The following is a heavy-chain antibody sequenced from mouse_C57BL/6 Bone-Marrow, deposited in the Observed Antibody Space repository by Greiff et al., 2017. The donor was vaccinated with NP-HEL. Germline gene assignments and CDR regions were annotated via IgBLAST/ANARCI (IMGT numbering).Heavy chain of an antibody. CDR1: GFSLTSYG. CDR3: ARRGGYYGPWFAY. D-gene: IGHD1-1*01. Sequence: VQLQESGPGLVQPSQSLSITCTVSGFSLTSYGVHWVRQSPGKGLEWLGVIWSGGSTDYNAAFISRLSISKDNSKSQVFFKMNSLQADDTARYYCARRGGYYGPWFAYWGQGTLVTVSA. CDR2: IWSGGST. V-gene: IGHV2-2*01. J-gene: IGHJ3*01.